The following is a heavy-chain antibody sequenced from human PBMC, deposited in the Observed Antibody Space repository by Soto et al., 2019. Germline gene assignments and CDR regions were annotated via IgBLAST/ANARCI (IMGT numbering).Heavy chain of an antibody. CDR3: AREGGVRWELH. V-gene: IGHV3-74*01. CDR2: INSDGSRT. Sequence: EVQLVESGGGLVQPGGSLRLSCAASGFTFSSYWMHWVRQAPGKGLVWVSRINSDGSRTSYADSVKGRFTIARDNAKNTLYLQMNRLGAEDTAVYYCAREGGVRWELHWGQGTLVTVSS. J-gene: IGHJ4*02. D-gene: IGHD1-26*01. CDR1: GFTFSSYW.